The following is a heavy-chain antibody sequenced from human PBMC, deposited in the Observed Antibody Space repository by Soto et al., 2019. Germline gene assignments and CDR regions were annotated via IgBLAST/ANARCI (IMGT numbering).Heavy chain of an antibody. CDR2: IIPIFGTA. Sequence: SVKVSCKASGGTFSSYAISWVRQAPGQGLEWMGGIIPIFGTANYAQKFQGRVTITADESTSTAYMELSSLRSEDTAVYYCARSFPVVVVTATPYWFDPWGQGNLVTVSS. J-gene: IGHJ5*02. D-gene: IGHD2-21*02. CDR3: ARSFPVVVVTATPYWFDP. V-gene: IGHV1-69*13. CDR1: GGTFSSYA.